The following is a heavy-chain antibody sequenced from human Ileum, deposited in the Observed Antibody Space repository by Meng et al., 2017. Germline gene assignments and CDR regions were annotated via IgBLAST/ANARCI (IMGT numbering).Heavy chain of an antibody. Sequence: VQLQPGGAGLLKPSGPLSLTCTGYGASFTGYSWTWIRQSPGKGLEWIGEVNHDGGTNYSPSLKSRVIISIDTSKNQFSLKLTAVTATDAAVYYCAREGSWFGADYWGQGTLVTVSS. CDR3: AREGSWFGADY. D-gene: IGHD3-10*01. J-gene: IGHJ4*02. CDR1: GASFTGYS. CDR2: VNHDGGT. V-gene: IGHV4-34*02.